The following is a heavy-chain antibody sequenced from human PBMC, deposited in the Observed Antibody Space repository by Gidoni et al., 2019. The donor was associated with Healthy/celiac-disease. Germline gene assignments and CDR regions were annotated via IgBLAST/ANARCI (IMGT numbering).Heavy chain of an antibody. CDR3: ASPWGRWFDP. CDR1: GCSISSSSYY. Sequence: QLQLQESGPGLVKPSETLSLTCTVSGCSISSSSYYWGWIRQPPGKGLEWIGSIYYSGSTYYNPSLKSRVTISVDTSKNQFSLKLSSVTAADTAVYYCASPWGRWFDPWGQGTLVTVSS. V-gene: IGHV4-39*01. CDR2: IYYSGST. J-gene: IGHJ5*02. D-gene: IGHD3-16*01.